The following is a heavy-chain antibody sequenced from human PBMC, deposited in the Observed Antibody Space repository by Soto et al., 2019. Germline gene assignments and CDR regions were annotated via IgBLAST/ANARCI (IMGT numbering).Heavy chain of an antibody. J-gene: IGHJ4*02. V-gene: IGHV4-59*01. CDR2: IYNSGST. CDR3: VRDGNY. D-gene: IGHD1-26*01. CDR1: GGSFSPNY. Sequence: PSETLSLTCTVSGGSFSPNYWSWIRQPPGKGLEWVGYIYNSGSTNYNPSLKSRVTISVDTSKNQFSLKLISVTAADTALYYCVRDGNYWGQGTLVTVSS.